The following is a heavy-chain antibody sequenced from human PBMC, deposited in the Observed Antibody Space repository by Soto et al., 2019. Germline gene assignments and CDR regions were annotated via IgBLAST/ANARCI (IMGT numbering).Heavy chain of an antibody. J-gene: IGHJ6*02. CDR2: INPNSGGT. D-gene: IGHD2-15*01. V-gene: IGHV1-2*04. CDR3: ARYCSGGSCYNSYGMDV. CDR1: GYTFTGYY. Sequence: ASVKVSCKASGYTFTGYYMHWVRQAPGQGLEWMGWINPNSGGTNYAQKFQGWVTMTRDTSISTAYMELGRLRSDDTAVYYCARYCSGGSCYNSYGMDVWGQGTTVTVSS.